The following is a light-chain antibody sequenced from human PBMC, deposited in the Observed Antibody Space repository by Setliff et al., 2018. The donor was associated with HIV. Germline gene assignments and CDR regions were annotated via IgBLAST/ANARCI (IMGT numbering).Light chain of an antibody. Sequence: QSVLAQPASVSGSPGQSITISCTGNSSNIGTYDFVSWYRQYPGKAPQLTIYEVNKRHSGVSERFSGSKSGNAASLTISGLQSEDEADYYCCSYASSSLSYVFGAGTKVTVL. CDR3: CSYASSSLSYV. CDR1: SSNIGTYDF. V-gene: IGLV2-23*02. J-gene: IGLJ1*01. CDR2: EVN.